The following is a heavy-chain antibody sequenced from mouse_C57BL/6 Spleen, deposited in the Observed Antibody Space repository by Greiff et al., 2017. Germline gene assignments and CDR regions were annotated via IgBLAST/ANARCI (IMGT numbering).Heavy chain of an antibody. V-gene: IGHV1-81*01. CDR2: INPRSGNT. Sequence: VQLQQSGAELARPGASVKLSCKASGYTFTSYGISWVKQRPGQGLEWLGEINPRSGNTYYNEKFKGKATLTADKSSSTAYMELCSLTSEHSAVYSGTRYGAYYNNSCFAYWGQGTLVTVSA. J-gene: IGHJ3*01. D-gene: IGHD2-5*01. CDR1: GYTFTSYG. CDR3: TRYGAYYNNSCFAY.